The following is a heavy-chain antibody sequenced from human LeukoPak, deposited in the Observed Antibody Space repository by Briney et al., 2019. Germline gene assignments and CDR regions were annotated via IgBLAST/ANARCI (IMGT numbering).Heavy chain of an antibody. CDR2: ISSSSSYI. J-gene: IGHJ6*02. D-gene: IGHD5-18*01. CDR1: GFTFSSYS. Sequence: GGSLRLSCAASGFTFSSYSMNWVRQAPGKGLEWVSSISSSSSYIYYADSVKGRFTISRDNAKNSLYLQMNSLRAEDTAVYYCAKGRRGYSYPRGLSMDVWGQGTTVTVSS. CDR3: AKGRRGYSYPRGLSMDV. V-gene: IGHV3-21*01.